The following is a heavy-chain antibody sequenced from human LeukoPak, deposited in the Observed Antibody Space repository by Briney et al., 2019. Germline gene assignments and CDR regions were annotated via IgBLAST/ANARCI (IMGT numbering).Heavy chain of an antibody. Sequence: SVKVSCKASGGTFSSYAISWVRQAPGQGLEWMGGIIPIFGTANYAQKFQGRVTITADESTSTAYMELSSLRSEDTAVYYCARDASGDYVWGSYRLFDPWGQGTLVTVSS. CDR2: IIPIFGTA. J-gene: IGHJ5*02. CDR3: ARDASGDYVWGSYRLFDP. D-gene: IGHD3-16*02. V-gene: IGHV1-69*13. CDR1: GGTFSSYA.